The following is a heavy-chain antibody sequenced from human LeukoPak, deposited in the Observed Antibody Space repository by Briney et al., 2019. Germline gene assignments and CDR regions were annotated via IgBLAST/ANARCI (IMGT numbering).Heavy chain of an antibody. CDR1: GFTFSSYW. J-gene: IGHJ4*02. Sequence: GGSLRLSCAASGFTFSSYWMSWVRQAPGKGLEWVANIKQDGSEKYYVDSVKGRFTISRDNAKNSLYLQMNSLRAEDTAVYYCARDYCYGAGCRHGLGNWGQGTLVTVS. V-gene: IGHV3-7*03. CDR2: IKQDGSEK. D-gene: IGHD2-15*01. CDR3: ARDYCYGAGCRHGLGN.